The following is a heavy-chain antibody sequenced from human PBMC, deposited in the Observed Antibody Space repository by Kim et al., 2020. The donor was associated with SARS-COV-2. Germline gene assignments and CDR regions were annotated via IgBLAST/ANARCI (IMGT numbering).Heavy chain of an antibody. V-gene: IGHV1-2*02. D-gene: IGHD3-9*01. CDR3: ARDPASGYFDGGFDP. CDR1: GYIFTGFY. CDR2: INPYNGDT. Sequence: ASVKVSCKASGYIFTGFYIHWVRQVPGQGLEWMGWINPYNGDTHLAQKFQGRITKTRDTSISTAYMDLGRLTSNDTAIYYCARDPASGYFDGGFDPWGQGTLVTVSS. J-gene: IGHJ5*02.